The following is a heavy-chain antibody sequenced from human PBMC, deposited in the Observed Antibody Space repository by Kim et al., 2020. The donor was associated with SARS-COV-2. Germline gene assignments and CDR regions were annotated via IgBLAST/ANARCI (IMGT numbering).Heavy chain of an antibody. D-gene: IGHD3-16*01. CDR1: GFTFSRHW. CDR3: ARGRGWFDS. V-gene: IGHV3-7*03. J-gene: IGHJ5*01. CDR2: IIQDGSAK. Sequence: GGSLRLSCAASGFTFSRHWMTWVRQAPGKGLEWVANIIQDGSAKEYVDSVKGRFTVSRDNTKNTLYLQMNSLRAEDTAVYSCARGRGWFDSWGQGTLVTVSS.